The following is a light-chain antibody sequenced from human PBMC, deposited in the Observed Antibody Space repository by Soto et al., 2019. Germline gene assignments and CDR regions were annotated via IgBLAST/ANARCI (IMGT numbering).Light chain of an antibody. J-gene: IGKJ5*01. Sequence: EIVLTQSPATLSLSPGEGATLSCRASQSVSSSLAWYQQKLGQAPRLLIYDTSNRATGIPARFSGNGSGTDFTLTISSLEPEDFAVYYCQQRSNWPLTFGQGTRLEIK. V-gene: IGKV3-11*01. CDR3: QQRSNWPLT. CDR1: QSVSSS. CDR2: DTS.